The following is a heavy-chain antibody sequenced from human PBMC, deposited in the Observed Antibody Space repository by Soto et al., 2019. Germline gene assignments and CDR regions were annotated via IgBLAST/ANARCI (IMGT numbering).Heavy chain of an antibody. D-gene: IGHD5-12*01. CDR1: GFTVSSNY. V-gene: IGHV3-66*01. Sequence: PGGSLRLSCAASGFTVSSNYMSWVRQAPGKGLEWVSVIYSGGSTYYADSVKGRFTISRDNSKNTLYLQMNSLRAEDTAVYYCAREPSIIYSGYDRFFDYWGQGTLVTVSS. CDR3: AREPSIIYSGYDRFFDY. CDR2: IYSGGST. J-gene: IGHJ4*02.